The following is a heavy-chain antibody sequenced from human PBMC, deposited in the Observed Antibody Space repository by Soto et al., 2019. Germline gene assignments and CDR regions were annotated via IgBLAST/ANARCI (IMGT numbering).Heavy chain of an antibody. J-gene: IGHJ4*02. D-gene: IGHD6-13*01. V-gene: IGHV1-18*01. Sequence: GASVKVSCKASGYTFTSYGISWVRQAPGQGLEWMGWISAYNGDTNYAQKLQGRVTMTTDTSTSTAYMELRSLRSDDTAVYYCARDPRRIAAAVTNFDYWGQGTLVTVSS. CDR1: GYTFTSYG. CDR3: ARDPRRIAAAVTNFDY. CDR2: ISAYNGDT.